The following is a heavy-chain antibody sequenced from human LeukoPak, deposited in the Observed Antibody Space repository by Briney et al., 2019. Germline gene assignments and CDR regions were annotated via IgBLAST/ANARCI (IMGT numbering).Heavy chain of an antibody. V-gene: IGHV5-51*01. J-gene: IGHJ4*02. Sequence: GESLQISCKVSGHNFTTYWIGWVRPMPGKGLEWVGAIYPADSDTRYSPSFQGQVTISVDKSIRTAYLQWSSLKASDTAMYYCARYCGDGSCYPAGFDYWGQGTLVTVSS. CDR1: GHNFTTYW. CDR2: IYPADSDT. CDR3: ARYCGDGSCYPAGFDY. D-gene: IGHD2-15*01.